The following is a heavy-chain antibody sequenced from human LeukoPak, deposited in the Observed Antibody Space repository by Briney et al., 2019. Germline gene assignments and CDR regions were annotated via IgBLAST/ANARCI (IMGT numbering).Heavy chain of an antibody. CDR1: GFTFSSYS. CDR3: ATPPGGSRSYYPSGDY. Sequence: GGSLRLSCAASGFTFSSYSMNWVRQAPGKGLEWVSAISGSGGSTYYADSVKGRFTISRDNSKNTLYLQMNSLRAEDTAVYYCATPPGGSRSYYPSGDYWGQGTLVTVSS. J-gene: IGHJ4*02. D-gene: IGHD3-10*01. V-gene: IGHV3-23*01. CDR2: ISGSGGST.